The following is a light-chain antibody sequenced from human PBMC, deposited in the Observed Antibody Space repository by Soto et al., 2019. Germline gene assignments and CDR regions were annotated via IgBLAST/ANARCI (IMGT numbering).Light chain of an antibody. Sequence: DIQITQSPSTLSASVGDTVTITCRASESIDNWLAWYPQKPGKVPKLLIYAASTLQSGVPSRFSCSGAGPDCTRPISSLQPEDVATDYCPKYNSAPRTFGQGTKVDIK. J-gene: IGKJ1*01. V-gene: IGKV1-27*01. CDR1: ESIDNW. CDR2: AAS. CDR3: PKYNSAPRT.